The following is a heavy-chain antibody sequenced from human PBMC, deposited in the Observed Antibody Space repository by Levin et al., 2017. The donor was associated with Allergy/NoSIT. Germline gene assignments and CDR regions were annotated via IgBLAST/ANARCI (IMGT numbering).Heavy chain of an antibody. J-gene: IGHJ4*02. D-gene: IGHD3-16*01. V-gene: IGHV4-39*01. CDR1: GGSISSSSYY. Sequence: MSSETLSLTCTVSGGSISSSSYYWGWIRQPPGKGLEWIGSIYYSGSTYYNPSLKSRVTISVDTSKNQFSLKLSSVTAADTAVYYCAGTSTGEVYFDYWGQGTLVTVSS. CDR2: IYYSGST. CDR3: AGTSTGEVYFDY.